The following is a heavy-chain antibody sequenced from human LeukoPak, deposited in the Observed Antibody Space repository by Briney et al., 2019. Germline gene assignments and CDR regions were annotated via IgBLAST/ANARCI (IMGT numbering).Heavy chain of an antibody. J-gene: IGHJ4*02. CDR3: ARDPGLSRGRGPYPDY. CDR2: ISSTNGHT. Sequence: EAGGSLRLSCAASGFSFSFSNMNWVRQAPGKGLEWVSYISSTNGHTCYADSVNGRFTISRDTAKNSLYLQMNSLRAEDTAVYYCARDPGLSRGRGPYPDYWGQGTLVTVSS. V-gene: IGHV3-21*06. D-gene: IGHD3-16*02. CDR1: GFSFSFSN.